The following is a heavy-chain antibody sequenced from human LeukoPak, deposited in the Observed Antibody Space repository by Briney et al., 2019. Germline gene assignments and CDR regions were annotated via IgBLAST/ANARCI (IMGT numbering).Heavy chain of an antibody. CDR2: IWYDGSNK. CDR3: ARVKVQQLGTYYYGLDV. D-gene: IGHD6-13*01. CDR1: GFTFSSYG. Sequence: PGGSLRLSCAASGFTFSSYGMHWVRQAPGKGLEWVAVIWYDGSNKYYADSVKGRFTISRDNSKNTLYLQMNSLRAEDTAVYYCARVKVQQLGTYYYGLDVWGQGTTVTVSS. J-gene: IGHJ6*02. V-gene: IGHV3-33*01.